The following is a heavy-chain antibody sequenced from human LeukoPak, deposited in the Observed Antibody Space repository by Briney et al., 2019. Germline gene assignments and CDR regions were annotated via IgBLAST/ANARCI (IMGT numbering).Heavy chain of an antibody. CDR3: AKQLGYCSDGSCYFPY. D-gene: IGHD2-15*01. V-gene: IGHV3-23*01. CDR1: GFTFNNYA. Sequence: GGSLRLSCAASGFTFNNYAMTWVRQAPGKGLEWVSAISNNGGYTYYADSVQGRFTISRDNSKSTLCLQMNSLRAEDTAVYYCAKQLGYCSDGSCYFPYWGQGTLVTVSS. CDR2: ISNNGGYT. J-gene: IGHJ4*02.